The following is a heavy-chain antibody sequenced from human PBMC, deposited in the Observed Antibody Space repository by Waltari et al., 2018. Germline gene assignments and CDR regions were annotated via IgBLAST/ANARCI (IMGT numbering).Heavy chain of an antibody. CDR3: ARELGYCSGGSCYSGHYYYYGMDV. Sequence: EVQLVESGGGLIQPGGSLRLSCAASGFTVSSNYMSWVRQAPGKGLEWVPVIYSGGSTYYADSVKGRLTIARDNSKNTLYLQMNSLRAEDTAVDYCARELGYCSGGSCYSGHYYYYGMDVWGQGTTVTVSS. CDR1: GFTVSSNY. D-gene: IGHD2-15*01. J-gene: IGHJ6*02. CDR2: IYSGGST. V-gene: IGHV3-53*01.